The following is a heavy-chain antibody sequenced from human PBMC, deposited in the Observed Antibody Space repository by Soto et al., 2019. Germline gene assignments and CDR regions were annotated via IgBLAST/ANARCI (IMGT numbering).Heavy chain of an antibody. CDR1: GGSISSYY. J-gene: IGHJ6*02. CDR3: ARDRGRYYYGSGSYLGSSPLRNYGMDV. D-gene: IGHD3-10*01. V-gene: IGHV4-59*01. CDR2: IYYSGST. Sequence: QVQLQESGPGLVKPSETLSLTCTVSGGSISSYYWSWIRQPPGKGLEWIGYIYYSGSTNYNPSLKSRVTISVDTSKNQFSLKLSSVTAADTAVYYCARDRGRYYYGSGSYLGSSPLRNYGMDVWGQGTTVTVSS.